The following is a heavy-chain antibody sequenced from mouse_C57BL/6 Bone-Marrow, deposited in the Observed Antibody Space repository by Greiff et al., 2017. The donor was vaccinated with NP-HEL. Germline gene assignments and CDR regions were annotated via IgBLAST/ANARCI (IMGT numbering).Heavy chain of an antibody. J-gene: IGHJ3*01. Sequence: DVQLQESGPELVKPGASVKISCKASGYSFTGYYMNWVKQSPEKSLEWIGEINPSTGGTTYNQKFKAKATLTVDKSSSTAYMQLKSLTSEDSAVYYCAIRFAYWGQGTLVTVSA. V-gene: IGHV1-42*01. CDR2: INPSTGGT. CDR1: GYSFTGYY. CDR3: AIRFAY.